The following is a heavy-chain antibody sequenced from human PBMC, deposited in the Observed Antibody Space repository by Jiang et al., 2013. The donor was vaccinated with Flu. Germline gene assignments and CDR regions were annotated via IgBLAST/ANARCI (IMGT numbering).Heavy chain of an antibody. D-gene: IGHD6-6*01. CDR2: ISYDGSNK. CDR1: GFTFSSYG. CDR3: AKDMIAVRPGWFDP. V-gene: IGHV3-30*18. Sequence: VQLLESGGGVVQPGRSLRLSCAASGFTFSSYGMHWVRQAPGKGLEWVALISYDGSNKYYGDSVKGRFTISRDNSENTLYLQMNSLRAEDSAVYYCAKDMIAVRPGWFDPWGQGTLVTVSS. J-gene: IGHJ5*02.